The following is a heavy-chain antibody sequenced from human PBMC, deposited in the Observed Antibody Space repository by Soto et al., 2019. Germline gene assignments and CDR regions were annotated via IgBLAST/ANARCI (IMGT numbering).Heavy chain of an antibody. V-gene: IGHV4-34*01. CDR1: GGSFSGYY. J-gene: IGHJ4*02. D-gene: IGHD3-10*01. CDR3: ARGGWHYGSGSYPRITGTTFLRY. CDR2: INHSGST. Sequence: ETLSLTCAVYGGSFSGYYWSWIRQPPGKGLEWIGEINHSGSTNYNPSLKSRVTISVDTSKNQFSLKLSSVTAADTAVYYCARGGWHYGSGSYPRITGTTFLRYWGQGTLVTVSS.